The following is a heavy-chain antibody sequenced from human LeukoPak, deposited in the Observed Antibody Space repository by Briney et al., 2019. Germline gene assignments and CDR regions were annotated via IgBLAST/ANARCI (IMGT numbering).Heavy chain of an antibody. J-gene: IGHJ6*02. D-gene: IGHD4-17*01. V-gene: IGHV3-23*01. CDR2: IQSSGGKT. Sequence: HPGGSLRLSCAASGFTFSSYAMNWVRQAPGKGLEWVSAIQSSGGKTFYADSVKGRFTISRDNSKNTLYLQMNSLRAEDTAVYYCARSNPTVTTLGDYYYYGMDVWGQGTTVTVSS. CDR3: ARSNPTVTTLGDYYYYGMDV. CDR1: GFTFSSYA.